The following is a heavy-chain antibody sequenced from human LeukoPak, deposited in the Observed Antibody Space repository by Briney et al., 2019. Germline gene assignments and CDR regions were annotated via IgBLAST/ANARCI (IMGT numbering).Heavy chain of an antibody. J-gene: IGHJ4*02. V-gene: IGHV3-23*01. Sequence: GGSLRLSCAASGFTFSSYAMSWVRQAPGKGLEWVSAISGSGGSTYYADSVKGRFTISRDNSKSTLYLQMNSLRAEDTAVYYCAKDLVGANFGGDDYWGQGTPVTVSS. CDR2: ISGSGGST. CDR1: GFTFSSYA. CDR3: AKDLVGANFGGDDY. D-gene: IGHD1-26*01.